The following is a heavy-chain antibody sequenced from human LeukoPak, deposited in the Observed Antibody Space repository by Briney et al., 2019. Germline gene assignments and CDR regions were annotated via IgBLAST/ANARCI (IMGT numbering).Heavy chain of an antibody. CDR2: ISYDGSNK. Sequence: HPGRSLRLSCAASGFTFSSYAMHWVRQAPGKGLEWVAVISYDGSNKYYADSAKGRFTISRDNSKNTLYLQMNSLRAEDTAVYYCARGKGYSYGYWFDPWGQGTLVTVSS. J-gene: IGHJ5*02. D-gene: IGHD5-18*01. CDR1: GFTFSSYA. V-gene: IGHV3-30-3*01. CDR3: ARGKGYSYGYWFDP.